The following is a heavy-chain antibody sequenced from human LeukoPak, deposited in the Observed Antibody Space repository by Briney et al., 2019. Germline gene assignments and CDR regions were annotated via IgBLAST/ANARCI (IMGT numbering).Heavy chain of an antibody. Sequence: SETLSLTCTVSGGSISSYYWSWIRQPPGKGLEWIGYIYYSGSTNYNPSPKSRVTISVDTSKNQFSLKLSSVTAADTAVYYCARVPYYDSSGYPTAADYWGQGTLVTVSS. CDR1: GGSISSYY. V-gene: IGHV4-59*01. D-gene: IGHD3-22*01. J-gene: IGHJ4*02. CDR3: ARVPYYDSSGYPTAADY. CDR2: IYYSGST.